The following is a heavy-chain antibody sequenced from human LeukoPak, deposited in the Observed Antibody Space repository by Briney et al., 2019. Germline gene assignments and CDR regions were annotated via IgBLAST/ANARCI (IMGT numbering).Heavy chain of an antibody. D-gene: IGHD6-6*01. CDR1: GYTFTTYY. CDR2: INPSGGST. V-gene: IGHV1-46*01. CDR3: ARVLGRQLVSFDP. Sequence: GASVKVSCKASGYTFTTYYVHWVRQAPGQGLEWMGIINPSGGSTTYAQKFRGRLTMTRDMSTSTVYMELSSLRSDDTAVYYCARVLGRQLVSFDPWGQGTLVTVSS. J-gene: IGHJ5*02.